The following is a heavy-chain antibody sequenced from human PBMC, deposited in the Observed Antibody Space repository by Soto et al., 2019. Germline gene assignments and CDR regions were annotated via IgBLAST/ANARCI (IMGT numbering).Heavy chain of an antibody. Sequence: QVQLVESGGGLVKPGGSLRLSCAASGFTFSDYYMSWIRQDPGKGLEWVSYISSSSSYTNYADSVKGRFTISRDNAKNSLYLQMNSLRAEDTAVYYCARDLPLAVHFDYWGQGTLVTVSS. CDR2: ISSSSSYT. J-gene: IGHJ4*02. D-gene: IGHD6-19*01. CDR3: ARDLPLAVHFDY. CDR1: GFTFSDYY. V-gene: IGHV3-11*06.